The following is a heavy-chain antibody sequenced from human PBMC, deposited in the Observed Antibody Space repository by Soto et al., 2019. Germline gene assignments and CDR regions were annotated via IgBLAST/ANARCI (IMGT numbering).Heavy chain of an antibody. CDR1: SGSISSSNW. CDR3: ARSLGVAETLIHAAFDI. D-gene: IGHD6-13*01. J-gene: IGHJ3*02. Sequence: QVQLQESGPGLVKPSGTLSLTCAVSSGSISSSNWWSWVRQPPGKGLEWIGEIYHSGSTNYNPSLKSRVTISVDKSKNQFSLKLSSVTAADTAVYYCARSLGVAETLIHAAFDIWGQGTMVTVSS. V-gene: IGHV4-4*02. CDR2: IYHSGST.